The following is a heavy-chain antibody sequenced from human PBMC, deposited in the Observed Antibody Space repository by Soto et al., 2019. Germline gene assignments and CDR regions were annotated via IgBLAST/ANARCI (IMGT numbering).Heavy chain of an antibody. J-gene: IGHJ5*02. CDR3: ASRGVRVYDFEP. D-gene: IGHD3-10*01. CDR2: MNPNSGNT. V-gene: IGHV1-8*01. CDR1: GYTFTSYD. Sequence: QVQLVQSGAEVKKPGASVKVSCKASGYTFTSYDTNLVRQATGQGLEWMGWMNPNSGNTGYAQKFQGRVTMTRNTSIRTAYMGLSSLRSEDTAVYYCASRGVRVYDFEPWGHGTLVTVSS.